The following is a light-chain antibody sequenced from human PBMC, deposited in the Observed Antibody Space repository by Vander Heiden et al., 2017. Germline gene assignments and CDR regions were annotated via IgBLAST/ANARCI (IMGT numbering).Light chain of an antibody. CDR2: EVS. J-gene: IGLJ3*02. CDR3: SSYAGSNNLGV. V-gene: IGLV2-8*01. CDR1: RSDVGGYNY. Sequence: QSALPHPPSPSASPAQSVTISCTGTRSDVGGYNYVSWYQQHPGKAPKLMIYEVSKRPSGVPDRFSGSKSGNTASLTVSGLQAEDEADYYCSSYAGSNNLGVFGGGTKLTVL.